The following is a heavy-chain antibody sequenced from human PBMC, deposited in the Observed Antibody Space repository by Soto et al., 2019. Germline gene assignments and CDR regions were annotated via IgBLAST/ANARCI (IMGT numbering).Heavy chain of an antibody. CDR2: INPNSGGT. CDR3: ARDFVVVPAAPYYYYYGMDV. CDR1: GYTFTGYY. J-gene: IGHJ6*02. Sequence: ASVKVSCKASGYTFTGYYMHWVRQAPGQGLEWMGWINPNSGGTNYAQKFQGRVTMTRDTSISTAYMELSRLRSDDTAVYYCARDFVVVPAAPYYYYYGMDVWGQGTTVTVSS. D-gene: IGHD2-2*01. V-gene: IGHV1-2*02.